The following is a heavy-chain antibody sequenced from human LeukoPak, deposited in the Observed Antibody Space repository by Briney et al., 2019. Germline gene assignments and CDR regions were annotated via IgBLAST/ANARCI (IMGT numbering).Heavy chain of an antibody. J-gene: IGHJ4*02. CDR3: ARVDAYGSGSYYGY. D-gene: IGHD3-10*01. CDR1: GGTFSSYA. CDR2: IIPIFGTA. Sequence: ASVKVSCKASGGTFSSYAISWVRQAPGQGLEWMGGIIPIFGTANYAQKFQGRATITADESTSTAYMELSSLRSEDTAVYYCARVDAYGSGSYYGYWGQGTLVTVSS. V-gene: IGHV1-69*13.